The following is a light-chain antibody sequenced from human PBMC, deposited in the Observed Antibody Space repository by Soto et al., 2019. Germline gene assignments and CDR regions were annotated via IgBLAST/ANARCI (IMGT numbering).Light chain of an antibody. CDR2: EDR. CDR3: QSYDASTPVV. CDR1: GGNIASSS. J-gene: IGLJ2*01. Sequence: NFMLTQPHSVSESPGKTVTISCTRSGGNIASSSVQWYQQRPGSAPTTVIYEDRQRPSGVSDRFSGSINASSNSASLTISGLKTEDEADYFCQSYDASTPVVFGGGTKLTVL. V-gene: IGLV6-57*04.